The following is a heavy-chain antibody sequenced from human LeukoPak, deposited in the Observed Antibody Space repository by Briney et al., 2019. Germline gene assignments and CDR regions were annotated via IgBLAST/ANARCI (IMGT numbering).Heavy chain of an antibody. Sequence: GGSLRLSCAASGFTFSSYGMHWVRQAPGKGLEWVAVIWYDGSNKYYADSVKGRFTISRDNSKNTLYLQMNSLRAEDTAVYYCARVKGYGSGSFMDVWGQGTTVTVSS. V-gene: IGHV3-33*08. CDR3: ARVKGYGSGSFMDV. J-gene: IGHJ6*02. CDR1: GFTFSSYG. D-gene: IGHD3-10*01. CDR2: IWYDGSNK.